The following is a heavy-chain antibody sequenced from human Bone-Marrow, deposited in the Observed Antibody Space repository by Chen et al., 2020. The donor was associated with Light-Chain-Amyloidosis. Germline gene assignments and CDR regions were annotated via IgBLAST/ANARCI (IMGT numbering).Heavy chain of an antibody. Sequence: EVQLEQSGPEVKKPGESLKISCKGSGYTFPNYWIGWVRQMPGKGLEWLGVIYPDAADARYSPSFECRVTSSADKSITTAYLQWRSLKASDTAMYYCARRRDGYNFDYWGQGTLVTVSS. D-gene: IGHD5-12*01. CDR2: IYPDAADA. J-gene: IGHJ4*02. CDR3: ARRRDGYNFDY. CDR1: GYTFPNYW. V-gene: IGHV5-51*01.